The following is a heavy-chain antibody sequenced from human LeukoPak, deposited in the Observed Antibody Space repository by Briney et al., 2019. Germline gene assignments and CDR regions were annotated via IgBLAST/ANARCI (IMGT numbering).Heavy chain of an antibody. CDR2: ISYGGSNK. D-gene: IGHD1-1*01. V-gene: IGHV3-30-3*01. J-gene: IGHJ6*02. CDR3: ARDPSNSDYYYYGMDV. Sequence: GGSLRLSCAASGFTFSSYAMRWVRQAPGKGLEWVAVISYGGSNKYYADSVKGRFTISRDNSKNTLYLQMNSLRAEDTAVYYCARDPSNSDYYYYGMDVWGQGTTVTVSS. CDR1: GFTFSSYA.